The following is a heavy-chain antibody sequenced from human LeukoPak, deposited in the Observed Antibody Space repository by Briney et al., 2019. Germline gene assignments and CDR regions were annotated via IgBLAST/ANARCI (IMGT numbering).Heavy chain of an antibody. CDR3: ARVGWQWLDYFDY. Sequence: GASVKVSCKASGYTFTSYAMNWVRQAPGQGLERMGWINTNTGNPTYAQGFTGRFVFSLDTSVSTAYLQIRSLTAEDTAVYYCARVGWQWLDYFDYWGQGTLVTVSS. CDR1: GYTFTSYA. D-gene: IGHD6-19*01. V-gene: IGHV7-4-1*02. CDR2: INTNTGNP. J-gene: IGHJ4*02.